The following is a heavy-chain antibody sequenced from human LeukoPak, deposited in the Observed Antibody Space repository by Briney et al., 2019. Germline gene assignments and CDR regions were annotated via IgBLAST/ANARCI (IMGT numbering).Heavy chain of an antibody. V-gene: IGHV3-15*01. J-gene: IGHJ4*02. CDR3: TTDGYINGGFDY. D-gene: IGHD3-16*01. CDR2: IKNKIDGGTT. Sequence: KTGGSLRLSCAASGFTFSDAWMSWVRQAPGKGLEWVGRIKNKIDGGTTDYAAPVKGRFNISRDDSKNTLYLQMNSLKTEDTAVYYCTTDGYINGGFDYWGQGTLVTVSS. CDR1: GFTFSDAW.